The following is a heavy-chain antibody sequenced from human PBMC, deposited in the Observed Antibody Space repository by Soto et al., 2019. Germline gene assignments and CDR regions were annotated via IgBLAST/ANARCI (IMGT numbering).Heavy chain of an antibody. CDR2: ISYDGSNK. V-gene: IGHV3-30-3*01. CDR3: ARSAIPPYYYYGMDV. CDR1: GFTFSSYA. Sequence: QVQLVESGGGVVQPGRSLRLSCAASGFTFSSYAMHWVRQAPGKGLEWVAVISYDGSNKYYADSVKGPFTISRDNSKITLYLQMNGLRAEDTAVYYCARSAIPPYYYYGMDVWGQGTTVTVSS. J-gene: IGHJ6*02. D-gene: IGHD5-18*01.